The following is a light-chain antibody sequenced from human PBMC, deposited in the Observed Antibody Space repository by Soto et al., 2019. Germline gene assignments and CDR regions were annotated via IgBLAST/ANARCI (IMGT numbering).Light chain of an antibody. J-gene: IGLJ1*01. CDR2: GSK. CDR3: QSYDSSLSVSYV. CDR1: SSNIGAGYD. V-gene: IGLV1-40*01. Sequence: QSVLTQPPSVSGAPGQRVTISCTGSSSNIGAGYDVHWYQQRPGTAPKLLIYGSKNRPSGVPDRFSGSKSGTSASLAITGLQAEDEADYYCQSYDSSLSVSYVFGTGTNVTVL.